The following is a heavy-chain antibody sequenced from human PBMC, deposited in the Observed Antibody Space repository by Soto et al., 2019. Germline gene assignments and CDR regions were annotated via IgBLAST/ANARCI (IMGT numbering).Heavy chain of an antibody. CDR2: IIPIFGTA. CDR3: ARRAWGYDNWFDP. V-gene: IGHV1-69*06. J-gene: IGHJ5*02. CDR1: GGTFSSYA. D-gene: IGHD5-12*01. Sequence: SMKVSCKASGGTFSSYAISWVRQAPGQGLEWMGGIIPIFGTANYAQKFQGRVTITADKSTSTAYMELSSLRSEDTAVYYCARRAWGYDNWFDPWGQGTLVTVSS.